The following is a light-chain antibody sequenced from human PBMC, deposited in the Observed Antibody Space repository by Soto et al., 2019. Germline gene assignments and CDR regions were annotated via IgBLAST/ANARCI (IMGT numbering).Light chain of an antibody. J-gene: IGLJ3*02. Sequence: QSVLTQPPSVSAAPGQKVTISCSGSGSNIGNNYVSWYQQFQGTAPKLLIYDNTQRPSGIPDRFSGSKSATSATLGITGLQTGDEADYYCATWDTSLSGGTWVFGGGTKLTVL. CDR3: ATWDTSLSGGTWV. CDR2: DNT. CDR1: GSNIGNNY. V-gene: IGLV1-51*01.